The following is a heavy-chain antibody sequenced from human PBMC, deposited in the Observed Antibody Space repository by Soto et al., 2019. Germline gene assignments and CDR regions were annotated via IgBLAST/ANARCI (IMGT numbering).Heavy chain of an antibody. J-gene: IGHJ6*02. V-gene: IGHV6-1*01. CDR1: GDSVSSNSAG. Sequence: SQTLSLTCVISGDSVSSNSAGWNWIRQSPSRGLEWLGRSFYRCKWYNDYAVSLKGRISINADTSKSQFSLQLNSVTPEDTAVYYCAKVEYTESEYYQGMDVWGRGTTVTVSS. CDR3: AKVEYTESEYYQGMDV. D-gene: IGHD2-8*01. CDR2: SFYRCKWYN.